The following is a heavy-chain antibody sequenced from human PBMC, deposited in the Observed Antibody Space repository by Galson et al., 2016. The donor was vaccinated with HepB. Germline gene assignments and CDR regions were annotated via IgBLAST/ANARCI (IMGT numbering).Heavy chain of an antibody. CDR2: ISYDGSDK. V-gene: IGHV3-30*18. CDR1: GITYNFYG. Sequence: SLRLSCAASGITYNFYGMHWVRQAPGKGLEWVTFISYDGSDKYYADSVKGRFTISRDDSKNTLYLQMDSLRVEDTAVYYCAKDSALRDYGDNGLFQHWGQGTLVTVSS. J-gene: IGHJ1*01. D-gene: IGHD4-17*01. CDR3: AKDSALRDYGDNGLFQH.